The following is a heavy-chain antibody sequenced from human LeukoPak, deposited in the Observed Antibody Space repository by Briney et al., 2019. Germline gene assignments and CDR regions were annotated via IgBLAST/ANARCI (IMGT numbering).Heavy chain of an antibody. CDR3: ARAGPNDHRFDY. CDR1: GFTFSSYA. D-gene: IGHD1-1*01. CDR2: ISYHGSSQ. V-gene: IGHV3-30*03. Sequence: PGGSLRLSCAASGFTFSSYAMSWVRQAPGKGLEWVAVISYHGSSQYYADSVKGRFTISRDTLKNTLYLQMFSLRPEDTSIYYCARAGPNDHRFDYWGQGTLVTVSS. J-gene: IGHJ4*02.